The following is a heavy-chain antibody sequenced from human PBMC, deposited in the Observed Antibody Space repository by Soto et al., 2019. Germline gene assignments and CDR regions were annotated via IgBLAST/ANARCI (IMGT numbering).Heavy chain of an antibody. CDR2: IWYDGSNK. Sequence: GGSLRLSCAASGFTFSSYGMHWVRQAPGKGLEWVAVIWYDGSNKYYADSVKGRFTISRDNPKKTLYLQMNSLRAEDTAVYYCAKARCTTSNCYVPDYWGQGTLVTVSS. V-gene: IGHV3-33*06. D-gene: IGHD2-8*01. CDR1: GFTFSSYG. CDR3: AKARCTTSNCYVPDY. J-gene: IGHJ4*02.